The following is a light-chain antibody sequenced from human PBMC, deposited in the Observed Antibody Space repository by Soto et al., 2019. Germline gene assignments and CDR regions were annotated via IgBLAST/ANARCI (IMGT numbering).Light chain of an antibody. J-gene: IGKJ1*01. CDR1: QSVDSN. CDR3: QQRGNWRT. Sequence: EIVLTQSPATLSLSPGDRATLSCRASQSVDSNVAWYQQKPGQAPRLLIYDASNRATGIPARFSGSGSGTYFTLTISSLEPEDFAVYYCQQRGNWRTFGQGTKVEI. CDR2: DAS. V-gene: IGKV3-11*01.